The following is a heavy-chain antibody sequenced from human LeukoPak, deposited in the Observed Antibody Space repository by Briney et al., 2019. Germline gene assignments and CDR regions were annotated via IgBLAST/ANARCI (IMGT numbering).Heavy chain of an antibody. D-gene: IGHD2-2*01. CDR3: AARPLMPPRFDY. V-gene: IGHV3-23*01. Sequence: PGGSLRLSCAASGFTFRSYPMSWVRQAPGKGLQWVSAISGGGGSTYYADSVKGRFTISRDNSKSTLYLQINSLRADDTAIYYCAARPLMPPRFDYWGQGILATVSS. CDR2: ISGGGGST. J-gene: IGHJ4*02. CDR1: GFTFRSYP.